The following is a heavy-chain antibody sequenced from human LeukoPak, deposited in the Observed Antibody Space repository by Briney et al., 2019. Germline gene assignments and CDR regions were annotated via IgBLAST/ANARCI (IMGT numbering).Heavy chain of an antibody. CDR3: ARDNSRIEGGISFWWFDP. D-gene: IGHD3-16*01. CDR1: GYAFTSYY. V-gene: IGHV1-46*01. Sequence: ASMKVSCKASGYAFTSYYMHWVRQAPGQGLEWMGLINPSGSGTSYAQKFQGRVTMTRDTSTSTDYMELSSLRSEDTAVYYCARDNSRIEGGISFWWFDPWGQGTLVTVSS. CDR2: INPSGSGT. J-gene: IGHJ5*02.